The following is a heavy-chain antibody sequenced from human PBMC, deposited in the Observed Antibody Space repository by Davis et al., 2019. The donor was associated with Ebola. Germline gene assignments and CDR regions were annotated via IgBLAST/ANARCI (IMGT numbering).Heavy chain of an antibody. V-gene: IGHV3-30*04. J-gene: IGHJ4*02. D-gene: IGHD3-3*01. Sequence: PGGSLRLSCAASGFTFRNYAMHWVRQAPGKEPEWVAVVSHSEREKFYAESVKGRFTISRDNSENTLYLQMNSLTADDTAVYYCARAVFHEVLDYWGQGTPVTVSP. CDR2: VSHSEREK. CDR1: GFTFRNYA. CDR3: ARAVFHEVLDY.